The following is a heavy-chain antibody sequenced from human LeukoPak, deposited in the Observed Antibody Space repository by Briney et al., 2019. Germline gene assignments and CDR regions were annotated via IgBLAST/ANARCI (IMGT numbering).Heavy chain of an antibody. J-gene: IGHJ4*02. CDR3: ARGFSAYYFDY. D-gene: IGHD1-26*01. Sequence: PGGSLRFSCAAPGFTVSSNYMSWVRQAPGKGLEWVSVIYSGGSTYYADSVKGRFTISRDNSKNTLYLQMNSLRAEDTAVYYCARGFSAYYFDYWGQGTLVTVSS. V-gene: IGHV3-66*01. CDR1: GFTVSSNY. CDR2: IYSGGST.